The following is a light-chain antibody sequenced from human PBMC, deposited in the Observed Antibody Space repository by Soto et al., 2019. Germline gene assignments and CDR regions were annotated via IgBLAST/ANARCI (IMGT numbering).Light chain of an antibody. CDR2: QVS. J-gene: IGKJ3*01. Sequence: DVVMTQSPLSLTVTLGQPAAISCKSSQSLVYSNGYTYLNWFHQRPGQAPRRLLYQVSNRDSEIPDRFSGSGSGTDFTLYISRVEAEDVGVYYCMQGTHWPPTFGPGTKV. CDR1: QSLVYSNGYTY. V-gene: IGKV2-30*01. CDR3: MQGTHWPPT.